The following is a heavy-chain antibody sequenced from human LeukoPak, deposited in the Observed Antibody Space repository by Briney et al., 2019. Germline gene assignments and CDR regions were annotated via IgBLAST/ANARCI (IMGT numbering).Heavy chain of an antibody. CDR1: VGSISSYY. CDR3: ARDDFWSGYRVFDY. D-gene: IGHD3-3*01. CDR2: IYYSGST. V-gene: IGHV4-59*01. Sequence: SETLSLTCTVSVGSISSYYWNWIRQPPGKGLEWIGYIYYSGSTNYNPSLKSRVTISVDTSKNQFSLKLSSVTAADTAVYYCARDDFWSGYRVFDYWGQGTLVTVSS. J-gene: IGHJ4*02.